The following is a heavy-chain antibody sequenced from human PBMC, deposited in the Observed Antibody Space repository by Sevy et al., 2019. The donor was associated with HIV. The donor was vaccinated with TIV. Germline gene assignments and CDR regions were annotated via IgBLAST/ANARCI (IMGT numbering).Heavy chain of an antibody. V-gene: IGHV3-33*08. D-gene: IGHD5-18*01. CDR3: ARDGDTAVGYYFDY. CDR2: IWYDGSNK. CDR1: GFTFSSYG. Sequence: GGSLRLSCAASGFTFSSYGMHWVRQAPGKGLEWVAVIWYDGSNKYYADSVKGRFTISRDNSKNTLYLQMNSLGAEDTVVYYCARDGDTAVGYYFDYWGQGTLVTVSS. J-gene: IGHJ4*02.